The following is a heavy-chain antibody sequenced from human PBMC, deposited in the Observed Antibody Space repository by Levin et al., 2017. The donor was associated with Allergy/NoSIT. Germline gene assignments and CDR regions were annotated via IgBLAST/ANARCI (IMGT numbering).Heavy chain of an antibody. J-gene: IGHJ4*02. CDR3: ASGYSYGYGGKPTDY. D-gene: IGHD5-18*01. CDR2: INSDGSST. V-gene: IGHV3-74*01. CDR1: GFTFSSYW. Sequence: GGSLRLSCAASGFTFSSYWMHWVRQAPGKGLVWVSRINSDGSSTSYADSVKGRFTISRDNAKNTLYLQMNSLRAEDTAVYYCASGYSYGYGGKPTDYWGQGTLVTVSS.